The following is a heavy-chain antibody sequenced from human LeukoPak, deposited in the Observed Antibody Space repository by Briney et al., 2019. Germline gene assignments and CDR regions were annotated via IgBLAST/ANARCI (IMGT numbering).Heavy chain of an antibody. J-gene: IGHJ5*02. CDR1: GFTFSSYE. Sequence: PGGSLRLSCAASGFTFSSYEMNWVRQAPGKGLEWVSYISSSGSTIYYADSVKGRFTISRDNSKNTLYLQMNSLRAEDTAVYYCARDFRYNWFDPWGQGTLVTVSS. V-gene: IGHV3-48*03. CDR2: ISSSGSTI. CDR3: ARDFRYNWFDP.